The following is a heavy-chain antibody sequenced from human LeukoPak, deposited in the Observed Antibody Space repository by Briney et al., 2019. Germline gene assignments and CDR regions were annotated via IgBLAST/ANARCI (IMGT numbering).Heavy chain of an antibody. J-gene: IGHJ6*02. Sequence: ASVKVSCKASGYTFTDYGISWVRQAPGQGLEWMGWISGYSANTNYAQQLQGRVTMTTDTTTSTANMELRSLRSDDTAVYYCARGKRASLGYGMDVWGQGTTVTVTS. V-gene: IGHV1-18*01. CDR3: ARGKRASLGYGMDV. CDR1: GYTFTDYG. CDR2: ISGYSANT. D-gene: IGHD7-27*01.